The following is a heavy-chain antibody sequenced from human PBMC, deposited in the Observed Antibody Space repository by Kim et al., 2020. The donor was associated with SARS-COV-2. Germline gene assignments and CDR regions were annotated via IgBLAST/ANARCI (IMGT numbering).Heavy chain of an antibody. J-gene: IGHJ4*02. D-gene: IGHD3-10*01. CDR2: IRADGIET. V-gene: IGHV3-74*01. CDR3: VRHYYGSGSYPDDY. CDR1: GFTFSTFW. Sequence: GSLRLSCAASGFTFSTFWMHWVRQAPGKGLVWVSRIRADGIETNYADSVEGRFTISRDNAKNTVFLQMNSLRAEDTAVYYCVRHYYGSGSYPDDYWGQG.